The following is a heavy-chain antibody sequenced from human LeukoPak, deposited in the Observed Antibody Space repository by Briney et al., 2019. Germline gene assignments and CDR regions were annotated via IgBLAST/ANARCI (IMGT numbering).Heavy chain of an antibody. Sequence: PGGSLRLSCAASGFTVSTNYMSWVRQAPGKGLEWVSVIYNGGNTYYADSVKGRFTISRDNSKNTLYLQMNSLRAEDTAVYYCARVGYSSGRYRNWGQGTLVTASS. V-gene: IGHV3-66*01. J-gene: IGHJ4*02. CDR3: ARVGYSSGRYRN. CDR1: GFTVSTNY. D-gene: IGHD6-19*01. CDR2: IYNGGNT.